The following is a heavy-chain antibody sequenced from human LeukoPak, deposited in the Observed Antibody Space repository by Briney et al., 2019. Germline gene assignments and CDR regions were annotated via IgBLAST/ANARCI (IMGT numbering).Heavy chain of an antibody. CDR3: AHRLVGEGLDY. CDR2: VHWNDNN. V-gene: IGHV2-5*01. Sequence: SGATLVNPTQTLTLTCTFSGFSLSTSGVGVGWIRQPPPKALEWLAVVHWNDNNYYSPSLKSRLTVIKDTSKNQVVLSVTNLDPVDTATYYCAHRLVGEGLDYWGQGTLVSDSS. J-gene: IGHJ4*02. CDR1: GFSLSTSGVG. D-gene: IGHD6-6*01.